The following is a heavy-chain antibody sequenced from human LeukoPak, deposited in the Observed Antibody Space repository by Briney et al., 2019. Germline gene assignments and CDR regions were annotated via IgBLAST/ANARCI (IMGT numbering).Heavy chain of an antibody. J-gene: IGHJ4*02. V-gene: IGHV3-23*01. Sequence: PGGSLRLSCAASGFTFSSYAMSWVRQAPGKGPEWVSSISGSGGSTYHADSVKGRFTISRDNSKNTLYLQMNSLRAEDTAVYYCEGSTSWYYFDYWGQGTLVTVSS. CDR2: ISGSGGST. D-gene: IGHD2-2*01. CDR1: GFTFSSYA. CDR3: EGSTSWYYFDY.